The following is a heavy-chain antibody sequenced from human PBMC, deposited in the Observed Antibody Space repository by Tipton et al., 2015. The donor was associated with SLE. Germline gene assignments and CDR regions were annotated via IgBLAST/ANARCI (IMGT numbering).Heavy chain of an antibody. CDR1: GGSVSSGGYY. J-gene: IGHJ5*02. Sequence: LRLSCTVSGGSVSSGGYYWSWIRQHPGKGLEWIGYIYNSGGTDYSPSLKSRVTISADTSKNQFSLKLSSVTAADTAVYYCARDFVHCTTTSCYTGKFDRWGQGTQVTVSS. CDR3: ARDFVHCTTTSCYTGKFDR. D-gene: IGHD2-2*02. CDR2: IYNSGGT. V-gene: IGHV4-31*02.